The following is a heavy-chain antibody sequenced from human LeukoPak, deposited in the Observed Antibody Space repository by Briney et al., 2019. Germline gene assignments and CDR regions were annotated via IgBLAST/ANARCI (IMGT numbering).Heavy chain of an antibody. D-gene: IGHD1-26*01. J-gene: IGHJ4*02. Sequence: GGSLRLSCTVSGFTVSSNSMSWVRQAPGKGLEWVSFIYSDNTHYADSVKGRFTISRDNAKNSLYLQMKSLRAEDTAVYYCATEKVGPNLYYFDYWGQGALVTVSA. CDR2: IYSDNT. CDR3: ATEKVGPNLYYFDY. CDR1: GFTVSSNS. V-gene: IGHV3-53*01.